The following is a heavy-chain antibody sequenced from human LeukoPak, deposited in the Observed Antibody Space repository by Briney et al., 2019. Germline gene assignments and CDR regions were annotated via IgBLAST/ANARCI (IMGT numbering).Heavy chain of an antibody. J-gene: IGHJ6*02. CDR1: GFTFSSYA. V-gene: IGHV3-30*04. CDR3: ARDFKYYDFWSGYYHYYYYGMDV. Sequence: GRSLRLSCAASGFTFSSYAMHWVRQAPGKGLEWVAVISYDGSNKYYADSVKGRFTISRGNSKNTLYLQMNSLRAEDTAVYYCARDFKYYDFWSGYYHYYYYGMDVWGQGTTVTVSS. D-gene: IGHD3-3*01. CDR2: ISYDGSNK.